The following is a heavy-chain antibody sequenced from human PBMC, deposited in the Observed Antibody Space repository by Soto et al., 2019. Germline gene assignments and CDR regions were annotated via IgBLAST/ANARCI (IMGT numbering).Heavy chain of an antibody. V-gene: IGHV1-3*01. D-gene: IGHD6-19*01. CDR1: GYSFTSYA. J-gene: IGHJ6*02. Sequence: ASVKVSCKASGYSFTSYAIHWMRQAPGQSLEWMGWINAGNGNTKYLQKFQGRVTITRDTSASTVYMELSSLRSEDTAVYYCARAGTYYYNSMDVWGQGTTVTVSS. CDR3: ARAGTYYYNSMDV. CDR2: INAGNGNT.